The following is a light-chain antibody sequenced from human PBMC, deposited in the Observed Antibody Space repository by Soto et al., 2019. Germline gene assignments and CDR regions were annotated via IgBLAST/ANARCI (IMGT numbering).Light chain of an antibody. CDR3: VLFLGSGIWM. J-gene: IGLJ3*02. CDR1: SSNIGAGYD. Sequence: QSALTQPPSVSGAPGQRVTISCTGSSSNIGAGYDVHWYQQLPGTAPKLLIYGNSNRPSGVPDRFSGSIIGDKAALTIAGAQADDESDYYCVLFLGSGIWMFGGGTQLTVL. V-gene: IGLV1-40*01. CDR2: GNS.